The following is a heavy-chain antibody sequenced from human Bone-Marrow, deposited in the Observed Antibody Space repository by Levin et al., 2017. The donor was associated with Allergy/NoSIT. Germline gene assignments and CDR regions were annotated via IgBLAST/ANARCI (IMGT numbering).Heavy chain of an antibody. Sequence: KTSETLSLVCDVSGVSVRGSSEYWGWIRQTPGKGLEWIGSVFFTGSTYYSPPLKSRVTISVDTSKNQFSLKVKSVIAADTAVYYCARHINLGDTEFDYWGQGIQVTVSS. CDR1: GVSVRGSSEY. D-gene: IGHD5-18*01. V-gene: IGHV4-39*01. J-gene: IGHJ4*02. CDR3: ARHINLGDTEFDY. CDR2: VFFTGST.